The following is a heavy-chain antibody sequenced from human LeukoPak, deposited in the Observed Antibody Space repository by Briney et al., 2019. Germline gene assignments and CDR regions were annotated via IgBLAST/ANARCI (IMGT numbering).Heavy chain of an antibody. CDR3: ARDGYNYALGRTYYFDY. Sequence: SETLSLTCAVSGASISSSFYYWGWIRQPPGKGLEWIGRISYNGITYYNPSLKSRVTISGDTSRDHFSLRLSSVTAADTAVYYCARDGYNYALGRTYYFDYWGQGILVTVSS. CDR1: GASISSSFYY. D-gene: IGHD5-18*01. V-gene: IGHV4-39*07. J-gene: IGHJ4*02. CDR2: ISYNGIT.